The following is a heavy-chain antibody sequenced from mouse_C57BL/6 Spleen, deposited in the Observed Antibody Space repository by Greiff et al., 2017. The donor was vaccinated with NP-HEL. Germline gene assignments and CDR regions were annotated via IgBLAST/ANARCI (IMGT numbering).Heavy chain of an antibody. V-gene: IGHV1-4*01. Sequence: VQLQQSGAELARPGASVKMSCKASGYTFTSYTMHWVKQRPGQGLEWIGYINPSSGYTKYNQKFKDKATLTADKSSSTAYMQLSSLTSEDSAVYYCASGTAQAKGFAYWGQGTLVTVSA. J-gene: IGHJ3*01. D-gene: IGHD3-2*02. CDR1: GYTFTSYT. CDR2: INPSSGYT. CDR3: ASGTAQAKGFAY.